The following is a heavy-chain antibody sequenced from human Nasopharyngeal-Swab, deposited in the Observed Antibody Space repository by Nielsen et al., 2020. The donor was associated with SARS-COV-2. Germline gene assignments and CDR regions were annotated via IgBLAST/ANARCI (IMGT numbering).Heavy chain of an antibody. CDR2: IIPIFGTA. V-gene: IGHV1-69*13. D-gene: IGHD6-19*01. CDR3: ARVPHSSGWDFDY. CDR1: GYTFTGYY. Sequence: SVKVSCKASGYTFTGYYMHWVRQAPGQGLEWMGGIIPIFGTANYAQKFQGRVTITADESTSTAYMELSSLRSEDTAVYYCARVPHSSGWDFDYWGQGTLVTVSS. J-gene: IGHJ4*02.